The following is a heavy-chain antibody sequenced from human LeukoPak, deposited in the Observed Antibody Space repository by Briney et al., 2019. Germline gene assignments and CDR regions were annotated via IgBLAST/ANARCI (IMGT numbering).Heavy chain of an antibody. Sequence: PGGSLRLSCEASGFSFSDYGMHWVRQAPGKGLEWVAFIRYNGDNKYYADSVKGRFTVSRDNSQSTLYRQMNSLRVEDTAVYYCAKRVVIRSTDYFYYYIHVWGKGTTVTVSS. CDR1: GFSFSDYG. D-gene: IGHD3-3*01. J-gene: IGHJ6*03. V-gene: IGHV3-30*02. CDR3: AKRVVIRSTDYFYYYIHV. CDR2: IRYNGDNK.